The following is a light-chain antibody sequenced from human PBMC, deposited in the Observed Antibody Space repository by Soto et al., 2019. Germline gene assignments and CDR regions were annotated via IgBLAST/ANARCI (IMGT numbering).Light chain of an antibody. Sequence: DIQMDQSPSSLSASVGDRVTITCRASQPITYFLNWYQQKPGEAPKLLIYAVSTLQGGVPSRFSGCGSGTEFTLTIGSLQPEDSATYYCQQSYSTPRTFGEGTKVEIK. CDR3: QQSYSTPRT. V-gene: IGKV1-39*01. CDR2: AVS. J-gene: IGKJ1*01. CDR1: QPITYF.